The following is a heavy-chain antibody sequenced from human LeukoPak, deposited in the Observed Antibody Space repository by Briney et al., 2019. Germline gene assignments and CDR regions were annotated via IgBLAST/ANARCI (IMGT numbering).Heavy chain of an antibody. CDR2: IYYSGST. J-gene: IGHJ4*02. CDR1: GGSVSSGNYY. Sequence: SETLSLTCTVSGGSVSSGNYYWSWIRQPPGKGLDWIGYIYYSGSTNYNPSLKSRVTISVDTSKNQFSLRLSSVTAADTAVYYCARDLSGYFNYWGQGTLATVSS. V-gene: IGHV4-61*01. CDR3: ARDLSGYFNY. D-gene: IGHD3-22*01.